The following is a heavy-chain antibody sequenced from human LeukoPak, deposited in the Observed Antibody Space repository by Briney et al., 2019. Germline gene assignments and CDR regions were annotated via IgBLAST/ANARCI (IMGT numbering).Heavy chain of an antibody. CDR2: IYYRGST. D-gene: IGHD3-3*01. J-gene: IGHJ5*02. Sequence: SETLSLTCTVSGGSISSSTYYWGWIRQPPGKGLEWIGTIYYRGSTYYNPSLKSRVTISVDTSKNQFPLRLTSVTAADTAVYYCARLGRTYYDFWSGPWGQGTLVTVSS. V-gene: IGHV4-39*01. CDR3: ARLGRTYYDFWSGP. CDR1: GGSISSSTYY.